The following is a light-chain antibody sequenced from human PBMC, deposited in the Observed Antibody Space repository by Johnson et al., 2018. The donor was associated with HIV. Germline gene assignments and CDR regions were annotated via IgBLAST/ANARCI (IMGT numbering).Light chain of an antibody. V-gene: IGLV1-51*01. CDR3: GTWDSSLSAYV. Sequence: ASGQKVNISCSGSNSNIGSYYVSWYQHLPGTAPKLLIYDNTKRPSGIPYRFSGSKSGTSATLGITGLQTGDEADYYCGTWDSSLSAYVFGTGTKVTVL. CDR1: NSNIGSYY. CDR2: DNT. J-gene: IGLJ1*01.